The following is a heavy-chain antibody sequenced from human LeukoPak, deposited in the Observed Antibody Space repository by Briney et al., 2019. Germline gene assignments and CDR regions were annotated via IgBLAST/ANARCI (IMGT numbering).Heavy chain of an antibody. Sequence: GGSLTLSCVASGFSFSSYAMGWVRQAPGKGLEWVSALIGSGTNAYYADSVKGRFTISTDNSKSMLYMQINSLKAEDTAVYYCAKCGHTSVSGTCLHYWGQGTLVTVSS. V-gene: IGHV3-23*01. CDR1: GFSFSSYA. D-gene: IGHD1-26*01. CDR2: LIGSGTNA. CDR3: AKCGHTSVSGTCLHY. J-gene: IGHJ4*02.